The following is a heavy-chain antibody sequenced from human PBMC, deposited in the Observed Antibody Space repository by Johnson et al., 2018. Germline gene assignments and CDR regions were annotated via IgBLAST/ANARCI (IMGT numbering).Heavy chain of an antibody. V-gene: IGHV3-7*01. CDR2: IKQDGSEK. Sequence: VQLVESGGAVVQPGKSLRLSCAVSGLAFSSYCMHWVRQAPGKGLEWLANIKQDGSEKYYVDSVKGRFTISRDNAKKSVYLQRNSRRDEETAGYYGARDGPHSGRYGRDVWGQGTTVTVSS. CDR1: GLAFSSYC. J-gene: IGHJ6*02. D-gene: IGHD2-21*01. CDR3: ARDGPHSGRYGRDV.